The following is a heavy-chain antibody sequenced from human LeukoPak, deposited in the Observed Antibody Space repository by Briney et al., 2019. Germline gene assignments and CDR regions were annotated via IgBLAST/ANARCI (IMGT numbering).Heavy chain of an antibody. D-gene: IGHD4-17*01. V-gene: IGHV3-21*06. CDR2: ISSGGNYK. CDR1: GFTFSSYA. J-gene: IGHJ4*02. CDR3: ARDTRQTSVTNFDS. Sequence: PGGSLRLSCAASGFTFSSYAMDWVRQAPGKGLEWVSSISSGGNYKYYGDSVWGRFTISRDDAKNSLYLEMNSLRAEDTAVYYCARDTRQTSVTNFDSWGQGTPVIVS.